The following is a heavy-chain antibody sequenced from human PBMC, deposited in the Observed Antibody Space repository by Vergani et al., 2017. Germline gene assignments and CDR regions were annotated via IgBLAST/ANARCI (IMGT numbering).Heavy chain of an antibody. CDR3: ARGGSNPRYYYYYMDV. J-gene: IGHJ6*03. CDR2: MNPNRGKT. CDR1: GYTFNSYD. V-gene: IGHV1-8*01. Sequence: QVPLVQSGAEVKTPGASVKVSCKASGYTFNSYDINWVRQATGQGLEWMGWMNPNRGKTGYAQKFTGRVPMTGNTSISTAYMELSSLRSEDTAVYYCARGGSNPRYYYYYMDVWGKGTTVTVSS.